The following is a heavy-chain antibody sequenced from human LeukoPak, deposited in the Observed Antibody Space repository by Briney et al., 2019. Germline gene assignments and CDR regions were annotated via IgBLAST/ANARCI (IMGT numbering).Heavy chain of an antibody. CDR3: AKDPGPIAVASNYFDY. CDR2: IRYVGSNK. V-gene: IGHV3-30*02. Sequence: GGSVRLSCGASGFTFNRKGMHWVRQAPGRGRAGVAFIRYVGSNKYYAAAVKGRFTITRDNSKNTLYLQMNSLRAEDTAVYYCAKDPGPIAVASNYFDYWGQGTLVTVSS. D-gene: IGHD6-19*01. CDR1: GFTFNRKG. J-gene: IGHJ4*02.